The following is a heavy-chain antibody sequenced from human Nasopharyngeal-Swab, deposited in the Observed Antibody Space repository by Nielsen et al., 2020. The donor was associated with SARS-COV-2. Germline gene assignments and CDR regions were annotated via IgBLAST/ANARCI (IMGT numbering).Heavy chain of an antibody. CDR1: GFTLSSYS. CDR2: ISSSSSYI. V-gene: IGHV3-21*01. CDR3: ARHTSPWLSRYVPFDI. J-gene: IGHJ3*02. Sequence: GVLKISCAASGFTLSSYSMNWVRQAPGKGLEWVSSISSSSSYIYYADSVKGRFTISRDNAKNSLYLQMNSLRAEDTAVYYCARHTSPWLSRYVPFDIWGQGTMVTVSS. D-gene: IGHD3-10*01.